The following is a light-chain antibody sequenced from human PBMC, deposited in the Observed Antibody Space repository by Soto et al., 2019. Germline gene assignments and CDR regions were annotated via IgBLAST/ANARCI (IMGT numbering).Light chain of an antibody. Sequence: DIQLTQSPSFLSASVGDRVTITCRASQGIGSYLAWYQQKPGKAPKLLIYAASTLQSGVPSRFSGSGSGSEFTLTISSLQPEDFATYYCQQLNSYPITFGQGTPLEIK. V-gene: IGKV1-9*01. CDR3: QQLNSYPIT. J-gene: IGKJ5*01. CDR1: QGIGSY. CDR2: AAS.